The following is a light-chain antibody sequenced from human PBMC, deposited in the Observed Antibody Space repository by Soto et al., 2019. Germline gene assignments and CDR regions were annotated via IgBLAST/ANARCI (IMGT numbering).Light chain of an antibody. CDR1: SSDVGSYSL. CDR3: CSYAGSLYV. CDR2: EVS. V-gene: IGLV2-23*02. Sequence: SVLTQPASVSGSPGQSITISCPVTSSDVGSYSLVSWYQQHPGKAPKLMIYEVSKRPSGVSNRFSGSKSGNTASLTISGLPAEDEADYYCCSYAGSLYVFGTGTKVTVL. J-gene: IGLJ1*01.